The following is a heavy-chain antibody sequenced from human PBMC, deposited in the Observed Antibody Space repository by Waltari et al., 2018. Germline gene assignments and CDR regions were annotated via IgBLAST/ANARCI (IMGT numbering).Heavy chain of an antibody. Sequence: QVQLQESGPGLVKPSETLSLTCTVSGGSISSYYWSWIRQPPGKGLEWIGYIYYRGRTNYNPSLKSRVTISVDTSKNQFSLKLSSVTAADTAVYYCARSPTRNPIVGRNWFDPWGQGTLVTVSS. D-gene: IGHD3-16*02. CDR1: GGSISSYY. CDR2: IYYRGRT. V-gene: IGHV4-59*01. J-gene: IGHJ5*02. CDR3: ARSPTRNPIVGRNWFDP.